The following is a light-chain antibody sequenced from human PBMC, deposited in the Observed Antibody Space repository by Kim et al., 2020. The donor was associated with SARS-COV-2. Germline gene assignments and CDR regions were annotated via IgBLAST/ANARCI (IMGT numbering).Light chain of an antibody. CDR2: SAS. CDR1: QSIRTN. V-gene: IGKV1-39*01. J-gene: IGKJ4*01. CDR3: QQAASAPLT. Sequence: ASVGDRVTTTCRASQSIRTNLNWYQQKPGKAPEVLIFSASSLQSGVPSRFSGSGSGTDFTLTINSLQPVDFATYYCQQAASAPLTFGGGTKVDIK.